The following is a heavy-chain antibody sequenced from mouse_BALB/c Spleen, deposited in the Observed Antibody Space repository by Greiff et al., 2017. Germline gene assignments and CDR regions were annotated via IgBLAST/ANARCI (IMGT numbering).Heavy chain of an antibody. J-gene: IGHJ3*01. Sequence: EVKLQESGPELVKPGASVKMSCKASGYTFTSYVMHWVKQKPGQGLEWIGYINPYNDGTKYNEKFKGKATLTSDKSSSTAYMELSSLTSEDSAVYYCARDRYDREFRFWGQGTLVTVSA. D-gene: IGHD2-14*01. CDR1: GYTFTSYV. CDR2: INPYNDGT. CDR3: ARDRYDREFRF. V-gene: IGHV1-14*01.